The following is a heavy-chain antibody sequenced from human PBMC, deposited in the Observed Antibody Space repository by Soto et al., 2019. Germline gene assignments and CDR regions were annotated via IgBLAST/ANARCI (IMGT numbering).Heavy chain of an antibody. V-gene: IGHV4-30-4*01. J-gene: IGHJ5*02. CDR1: GGSISSDDYY. CDR3: ARPKTIGAAAGKGWFDP. CDR2: IYYSGST. D-gene: IGHD6-13*01. Sequence: SSETLSLTCTVSGGSISSDDYYWSWIRQPPGKGLECIGYIYYSGSTYYNPSLKSRVTISVDTSKNQFSLKLTSVTAADTAMYYCARPKTIGAAAGKGWFDPWGQGTLVTVSS.